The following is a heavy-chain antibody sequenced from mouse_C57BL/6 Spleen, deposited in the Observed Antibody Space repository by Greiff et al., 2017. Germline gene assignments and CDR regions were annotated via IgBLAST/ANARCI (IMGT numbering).Heavy chain of an antibody. V-gene: IGHV1-69*01. CDR1: GYTFTSYW. J-gene: IGHJ3*01. CDR3: ARKGVGFAY. Sequence: QVQLPQPGAELVMPGASVKLSCKASGYTFTSYWMHWVKQRPGQGLEWIGEIDPSDSYTNYNQKFKGKSTLTVDKSSSTAYMQLSSLTSEDSAVYCCARKGVGFAYWGQGTLVTVSA. CDR2: IDPSDSYT.